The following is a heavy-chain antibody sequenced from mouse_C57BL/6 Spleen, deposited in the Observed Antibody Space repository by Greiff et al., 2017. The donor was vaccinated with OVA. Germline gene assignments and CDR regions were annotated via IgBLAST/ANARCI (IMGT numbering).Heavy chain of an antibody. CDR1: GYTFTSYW. V-gene: IGHV1-50*01. J-gene: IGHJ4*01. D-gene: IGHD1-1*01. CDR3: ARGRGSSYYDAMDY. CDR2: IDPSDSYT. Sequence: QVQLQQPGAELVKPGASVKLSCKASGYTFTSYWMQWVKQRPGQGLEWIGEIDPSDSYTNYNQKFKGKATLTVDTTSSTAYMQLSSLTSEDSAVYYCARGRGSSYYDAMDYWGQGTSVTVSS.